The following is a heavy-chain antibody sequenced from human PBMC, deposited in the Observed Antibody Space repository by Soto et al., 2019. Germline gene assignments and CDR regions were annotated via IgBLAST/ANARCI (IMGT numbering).Heavy chain of an antibody. CDR1: GYTFTSYG. J-gene: IGHJ6*03. D-gene: IGHD3-3*01. CDR3: ARGRYYDFWSGPHNTPYYYYYMDV. Sequence: QVQLVQSGAEVKKPGASVKVSGKASGYTFTSYGISWVRQAPGQGREWMGWISAYNGNTNYAQKLQGRVTMTTDTSTSTAYMELRSLRSDDTAVYYCARGRYYDFWSGPHNTPYYYYYMDVWGKGTTVTVSS. CDR2: ISAYNGNT. V-gene: IGHV1-18*01.